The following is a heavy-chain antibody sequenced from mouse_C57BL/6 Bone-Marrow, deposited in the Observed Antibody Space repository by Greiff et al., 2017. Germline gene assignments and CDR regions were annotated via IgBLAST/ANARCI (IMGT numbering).Heavy chain of an antibody. Sequence: QVQLQQSGAELVRPGASVKLSCKASGYTFTDYYINWVKQRPGQGLEWIARIYPGSGNTYYNEKFKGKATLTAEKSSSTAYMQLSSLTSEDSAVYFCARKENYYGSSFDYWGQGTTLTVSS. V-gene: IGHV1-76*01. CDR2: IYPGSGNT. CDR3: ARKENYYGSSFDY. CDR1: GYTFTDYY. D-gene: IGHD1-1*01. J-gene: IGHJ2*01.